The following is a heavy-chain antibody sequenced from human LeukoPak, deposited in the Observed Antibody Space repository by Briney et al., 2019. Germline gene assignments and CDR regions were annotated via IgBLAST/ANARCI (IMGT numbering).Heavy chain of an antibody. Sequence: GGSLRLSCAASGFTFSSYSMNWVRQAPGKGLEWVSYISSSSGTIYYADSVKGRFTISRDNAKNPLSLQMNSLRAEDTAVYYCARGRSGYDPFDYWGQGTLVTVSS. CDR1: GFTFSSYS. J-gene: IGHJ4*02. CDR2: ISSSSGTI. D-gene: IGHD5-12*01. CDR3: ARGRSGYDPFDY. V-gene: IGHV3-48*01.